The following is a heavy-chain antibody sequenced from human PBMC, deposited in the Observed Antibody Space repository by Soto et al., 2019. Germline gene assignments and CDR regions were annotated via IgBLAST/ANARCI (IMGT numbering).Heavy chain of an antibody. V-gene: IGHV3-49*04. J-gene: IGHJ4*02. CDR3: TRLPPAKRGYCSGGSCYPFNY. D-gene: IGHD2-15*01. Sequence: EVQLVDSGGGLVQPGRSLRLSCTASGFTFGDYAMIWVRQAPGKGLEWVGYITSKNYGGTTEYAASVKCRFAISRDDSQRIVYLQMKSLKTEDTAIYYCTRLPPAKRGYCSGGSCYPFNYWGQGTLVTGSS. CDR1: GFTFGDYA. CDR2: ITSKNYGGTT.